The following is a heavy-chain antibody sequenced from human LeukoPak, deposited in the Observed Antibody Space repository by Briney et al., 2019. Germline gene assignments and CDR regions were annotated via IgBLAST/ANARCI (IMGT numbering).Heavy chain of an antibody. CDR3: ALLPPDAFDI. CDR2: ISSSSSSI. Sequence: PGRSLRLSCAASGFTFDDYAIHWVRQAPGQGLEWVSSISSSSSSIYYADSVKGRFTISRDNAKNSLYLQMNSLRDEDTAVYYCALLPPDAFDIWGQGTVVTVSS. J-gene: IGHJ3*02. CDR1: GFTFDDYA. D-gene: IGHD3-22*01. V-gene: IGHV3-21*01.